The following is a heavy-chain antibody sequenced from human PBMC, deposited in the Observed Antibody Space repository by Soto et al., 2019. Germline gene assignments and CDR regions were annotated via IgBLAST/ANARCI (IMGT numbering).Heavy chain of an antibody. CDR3: ARSQGSSTSLEIYYYYYYGMDV. CDR2: IIPISETT. D-gene: IGHD2-2*01. J-gene: IGHJ6*02. CDR1: GGTFSSYA. V-gene: IGHV1-69*01. Sequence: QVQLVQSGAEVKKPGSSVKVSCKASGGTFSSYAISCVRQAPGQGLEWMGGIIPISETTNYAQKFQGRVTIIADESKSTAYMELSSLRSEDTAVYYCARSQGSSTSLEIYYYYYYGMDVWGQGTTVTVSS.